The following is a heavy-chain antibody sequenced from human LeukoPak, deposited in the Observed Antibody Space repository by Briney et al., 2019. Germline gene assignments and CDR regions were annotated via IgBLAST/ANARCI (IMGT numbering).Heavy chain of an antibody. CDR1: GFTFSSYA. CDR2: ISGSGGSR. D-gene: IGHD1-26*01. V-gene: IGHV3-23*01. CDR3: ARDQRGDSGSYSAFDI. J-gene: IGHJ3*02. Sequence: GGSLRLSCAASGFTFSSYAMSWVRQAPGKGLEWVSAISGSGGSRYYADSVKGRFTISRDNSKNTRYLQMNSLRAEDTAVYYCARDQRGDSGSYSAFDIWGQGTLVTVSS.